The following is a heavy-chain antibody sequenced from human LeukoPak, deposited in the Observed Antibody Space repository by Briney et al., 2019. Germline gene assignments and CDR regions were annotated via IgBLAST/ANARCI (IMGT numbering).Heavy chain of an antibody. CDR3: ARNSKRGTAHFDY. D-gene: IGHD1-1*01. Sequence: LQTLSLTCAVSGGSISSGGYSWSWIRQPPGKGLEWIGYIYHSGSTYYNPSLKSRVTISVDRSKNQFSLKLSSVTAADTAVYYCARNSKRGTAHFDYWGQGTLVTVSS. J-gene: IGHJ4*02. V-gene: IGHV4-30-2*01. CDR1: GGSISSGGYS. CDR2: IYHSGST.